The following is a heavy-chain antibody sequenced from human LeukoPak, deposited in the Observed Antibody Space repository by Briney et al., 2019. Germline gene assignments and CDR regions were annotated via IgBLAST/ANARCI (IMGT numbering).Heavy chain of an antibody. Sequence: TGGSLRLSCTASGFTFSNYAMHWVRQAPGKGLEWVAIISYDKSSQYYADSVKGRFTISRDNSKNTLSLQMNSLRPEDTAVYYCAKRGGIAARPTAGYYYYMDVWGKGTTVTVSS. CDR1: GFTFSNYA. V-gene: IGHV3-30*18. CDR2: ISYDKSSQ. J-gene: IGHJ6*03. D-gene: IGHD6-6*01. CDR3: AKRGGIAARPTAGYYYYMDV.